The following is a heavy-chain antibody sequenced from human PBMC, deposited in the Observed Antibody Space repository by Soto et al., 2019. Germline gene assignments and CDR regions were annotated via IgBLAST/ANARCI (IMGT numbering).Heavy chain of an antibody. D-gene: IGHD3-10*01. V-gene: IGHV3-30*03. Sequence: GGSLRLSCAASGFTFSSYGMHWVRQAPGKGLEWVAVISYDGSNKYYADSVKGRFTISRDNSKNTLYLQMNSLRAEDTAVYYCASYTYYYGSGSVNWGQGTMVTVSS. J-gene: IGHJ4*02. CDR2: ISYDGSNK. CDR3: ASYTYYYGSGSVN. CDR1: GFTFSSYG.